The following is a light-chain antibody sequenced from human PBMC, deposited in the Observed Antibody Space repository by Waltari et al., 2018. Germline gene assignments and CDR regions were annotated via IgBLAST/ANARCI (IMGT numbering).Light chain of an antibody. CDR2: TTS. J-gene: IGLJ3*02. CDR1: SGSVSTRSY. Sequence: QTVVTQESSFSVSPGETVTLTCGLSSGSVSTRSYPSWYQQTPGQAPRTLIYTTSIRPSGVPYRFSGSILGNKAALTITGAQTDDEADYYCALYMGHGISVFGGGTKLTVL. CDR3: ALYMGHGISV. V-gene: IGLV8-61*01.